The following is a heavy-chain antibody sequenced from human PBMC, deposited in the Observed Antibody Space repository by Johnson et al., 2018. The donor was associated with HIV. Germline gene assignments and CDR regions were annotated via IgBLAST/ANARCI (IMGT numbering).Heavy chain of an antibody. CDR1: GFTFDDYG. CDR2: INWNGGST. V-gene: IGHV3-20*04. D-gene: IGHD2-2*01. Sequence: EVQLVESGGGVVQPGRSLRLSCAASGFTFDDYGMSWVRQAPGKGLEWVSGINWNGGSTGYADSVKGRFTISRDNAKNSLYLQMNSLRAEDTALYYWARWVWDIVVGPAAADAFDIWGQGTMVTVSS. J-gene: IGHJ3*02. CDR3: ARWVWDIVVGPAAADAFDI.